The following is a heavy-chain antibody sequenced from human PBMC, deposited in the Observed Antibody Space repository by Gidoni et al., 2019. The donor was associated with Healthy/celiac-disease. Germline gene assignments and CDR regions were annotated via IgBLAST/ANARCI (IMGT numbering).Heavy chain of an antibody. CDR2: IYYSGST. J-gene: IGHJ6*02. V-gene: IGHV4-61*01. CDR3: ARDSPLTSTVVTRLGYYYYGMDV. Sequence: QVQLQESGPGLVKPSETLSLTCTVSGGSVSSGSYYWSWVRQPPGKGLEWIGYIYYSGSTNYNPSLKSRVTISVDTSKNQFSLKLSSVTAADTAVYYCARDSPLTSTVVTRLGYYYYGMDVWGQGTTVTVSS. D-gene: IGHD4-17*01. CDR1: GGSVSSGSYY.